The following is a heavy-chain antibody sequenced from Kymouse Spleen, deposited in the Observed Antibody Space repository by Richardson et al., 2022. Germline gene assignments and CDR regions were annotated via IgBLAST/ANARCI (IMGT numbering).Heavy chain of an antibody. V-gene: IGHV1-2*04. Sequence: QVQLVQSGAEVKKPGASVKVSCKASGYTFTGYYMHWVRQAPGQGLEWMGWINPNSGGTNYAQKFQGWVTMTRDTSISTAYMELSRLRSDDTAVYYCARGLMITFGGVIAPSFDYWGQGTLVTVSS. J-gene: IGHJ4*02. CDR2: INPNSGGT. CDR1: GYTFTGYY. D-gene: IGHD3-16*02. CDR3: ARGLMITFGGVIAPSFDY.